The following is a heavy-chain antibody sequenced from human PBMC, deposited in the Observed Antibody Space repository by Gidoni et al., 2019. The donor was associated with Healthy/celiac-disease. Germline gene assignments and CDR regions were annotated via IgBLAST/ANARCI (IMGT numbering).Heavy chain of an antibody. CDR2: ISGSGGST. V-gene: IGHV3-23*01. CDR3: AKAARSSTNLGVGIQLWSHVDYFDY. J-gene: IGHJ4*02. D-gene: IGHD5-18*01. Sequence: EVQLLESGGGLVQPGGSLRLSCAASGFTFSCYAMSWVRQPPGKGLEWVSAISGSGGSTYYADSVKGRFTISRDNSKNTLYLQMNSLRAEDTAVYYCAKAARSSTNLGVGIQLWSHVDYFDYWGQGTLVTVSS. CDR1: GFTFSCYA.